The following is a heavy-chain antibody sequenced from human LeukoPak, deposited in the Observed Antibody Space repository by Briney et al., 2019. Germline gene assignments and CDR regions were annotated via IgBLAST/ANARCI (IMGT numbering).Heavy chain of an antibody. CDR1: GFTFSSYW. V-gene: IGHV3-7*01. CDR3: ARAGVVIDENWFDP. Sequence: GGSLRLSCAASGFTFSSYWMSWVRQAPGKGLEWVANIKQDGSEKYYVDSVKGRFTISRDNAKNSLYLQMNSLRAEDTAVYYCARAGVVIDENWFDPWGQGTLVTVSS. CDR2: IKQDGSEK. D-gene: IGHD3-3*01. J-gene: IGHJ5*02.